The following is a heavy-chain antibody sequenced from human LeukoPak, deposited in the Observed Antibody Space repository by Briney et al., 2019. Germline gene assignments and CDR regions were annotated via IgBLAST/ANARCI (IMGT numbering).Heavy chain of an antibody. CDR3: TRQVWSGTYTQRXFDI. D-gene: IGHD3-3*01. V-gene: IGHV3-48*03. CDR2: ISSSGSTI. Sequence: RLSCAASGFTFSSYEMNWVRQAXGKGLEWVSYISSSGSTIYYADSEKGRFTISRDNAKNSLFLQMNSLRAEDTAFYYCTRQVWSGTYTQRXFDIWGQGTTVTVSS. CDR1: GFTFSSYE. J-gene: IGHJ3*02.